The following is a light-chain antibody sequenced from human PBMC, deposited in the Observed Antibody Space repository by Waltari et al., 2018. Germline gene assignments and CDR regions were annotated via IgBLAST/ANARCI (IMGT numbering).Light chain of an antibody. CDR1: SRYVGNYNV. J-gene: IGLJ1*01. CDR2: EVS. Sequence: QPALTPPASVSGSPGPSITLPCPGTSRYVGNYNVVSWYQQYPGNAPKFIIYEVSEGPSGVSNRFSGSKSGNTASLTISGLQAEDEADYYCCSYAGGTTYVFGTGTKVTVL. V-gene: IGLV2-23*02. CDR3: CSYAGGTTYV.